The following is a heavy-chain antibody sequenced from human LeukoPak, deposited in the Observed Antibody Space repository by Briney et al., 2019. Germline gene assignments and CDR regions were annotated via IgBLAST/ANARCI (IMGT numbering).Heavy chain of an antibody. CDR2: TYYRSKWYN. Sequence: SQTLSPTCALSGDSVSSNSAAWNWIRQSPSRGLEWLGRTYYRSKWYNDYAVSVKSRITINPDTSKDQFSLQLNSVTPEDTAVYYCARERFDEAGTPNEFDYWGQGTLVTVSS. CDR1: GDSVSSNSAA. V-gene: IGHV6-1*01. CDR3: ARERFDEAGTPNEFDY. J-gene: IGHJ4*02. D-gene: IGHD6-19*01.